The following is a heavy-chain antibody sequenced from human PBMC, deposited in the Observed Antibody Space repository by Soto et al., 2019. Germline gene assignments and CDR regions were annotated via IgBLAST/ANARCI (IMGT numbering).Heavy chain of an antibody. CDR1: GFTFSRVS. J-gene: IGHJ4*02. V-gene: IGHV3-30*04. D-gene: IGHD3-22*01. Sequence: GGSLRLSCEASGFTFSRVSMNWVRQVPGKGLEWVAVISFDGSNRYYPDSVKGRFTISRDNSKNTLYLQMNSLSTEDTAVYYCAKARSSSGYSSHFDYWGQGTLVTVSS. CDR2: ISFDGSNR. CDR3: AKARSSSGYSSHFDY.